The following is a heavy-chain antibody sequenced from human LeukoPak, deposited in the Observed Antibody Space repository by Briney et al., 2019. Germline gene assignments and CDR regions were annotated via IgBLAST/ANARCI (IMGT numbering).Heavy chain of an antibody. CDR2: INTDGSST. CDR3: ARGYGSGSYYTIRFDP. D-gene: IGHD3-10*01. J-gene: IGHJ5*02. V-gene: IGHV3-74*01. CDR1: GFTFSSYW. Sequence: GGSLRLSCAASGFTFSSYWMHWVRQAPGKGLVWVSRINTDGSSTSYADSVKGRFTISRDNAKNTLYLQMNSLRAEDTAVYYCARGYGSGSYYTIRFDPWGQGTLVTVSS.